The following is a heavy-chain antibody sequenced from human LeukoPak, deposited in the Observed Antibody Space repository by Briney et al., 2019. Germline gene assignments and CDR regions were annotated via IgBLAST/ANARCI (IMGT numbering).Heavy chain of an antibody. D-gene: IGHD5-18*01. J-gene: IGHJ4*02. CDR2: IYPGDSDT. Sequence: GESLKISCKGSGYSFTSYWIGWVRQMPGKGLEWMGIIYPGDSDTRYSPSFQGRVTISADKSISTAYLQWSSLKASDTAMYYCARLWGRGYSYGLDFDYWGQGTLVTVSS. V-gene: IGHV5-51*01. CDR1: GYSFTSYW. CDR3: ARLWGRGYSYGLDFDY.